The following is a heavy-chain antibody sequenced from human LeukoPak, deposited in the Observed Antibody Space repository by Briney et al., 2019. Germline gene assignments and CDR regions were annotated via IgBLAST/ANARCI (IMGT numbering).Heavy chain of an antibody. V-gene: IGHV3-9*01. CDR1: GFTFDDYA. D-gene: IGHD3-9*01. CDR3: AKDRYFDWLLSFGWFDP. J-gene: IGHJ5*02. CDR2: IGWNSGSI. Sequence: GGSLRLSCAASGFTFDDYAMHWVRQAPGKGLEWVSTIGWNSGSIGYADSVKGRFTISRDNAKNSLYLQMNSLRAEDTALYYCAKDRYFDWLLSFGWFDPWGQGTLVTASS.